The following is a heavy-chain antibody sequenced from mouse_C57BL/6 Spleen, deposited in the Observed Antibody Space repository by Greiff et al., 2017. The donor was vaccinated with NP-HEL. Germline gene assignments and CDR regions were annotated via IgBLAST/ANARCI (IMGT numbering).Heavy chain of an antibody. D-gene: IGHD1-1*01. CDR2: IYPGDGDT. CDR3: ARLGSLRGYAMDY. J-gene: IGHJ4*01. Sequence: VQLQQSGAELVKPGASVKISCKASGYAFSSYWMNWVKQRPGKGLEWIGQIYPGDGDTNYNGKFKGKATLTADKSSSTAYMQLSSLTSEDSAVYFCARLGSLRGYAMDYWGQGTSVTVSS. V-gene: IGHV1-80*01. CDR1: GYAFSSYW.